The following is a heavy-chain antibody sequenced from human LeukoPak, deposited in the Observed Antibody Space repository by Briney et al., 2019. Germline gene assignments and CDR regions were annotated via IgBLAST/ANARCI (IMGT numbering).Heavy chain of an antibody. CDR2: IIPIFGTA. D-gene: IGHD2-21*02. CDR1: GGTFSSYA. CDR3: ARRGTYCGGDCYSGAFDI. J-gene: IGHJ3*02. Sequence: SVKVSCKASGGTFSSYAISWVRQAPGQGLEWMGGIIPIFGTANYAQKFQGRVTITADESTSTAYMELSSLRSEDTAVYYCARRGTYCGGDCYSGAFDIWGQGTMVTVSS. V-gene: IGHV1-69*13.